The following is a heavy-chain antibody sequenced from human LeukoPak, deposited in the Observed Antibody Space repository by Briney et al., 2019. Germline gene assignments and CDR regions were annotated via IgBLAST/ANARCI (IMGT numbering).Heavy chain of an antibody. D-gene: IGHD3-10*01. Sequence: SESLSLTCTVSSGSISSYYWSSIRQPPGKGLEWIGYIYYSGSTNYKPSLKSRVTISVDTSKNQFSLKLSSVTAADTAVYYCARGGYYGSGNDFRFDPWGQGTLVTVSS. J-gene: IGHJ5*02. V-gene: IGHV4-59*01. CDR3: ARGGYYGSGNDFRFDP. CDR2: IYYSGST. CDR1: SGSISSYY.